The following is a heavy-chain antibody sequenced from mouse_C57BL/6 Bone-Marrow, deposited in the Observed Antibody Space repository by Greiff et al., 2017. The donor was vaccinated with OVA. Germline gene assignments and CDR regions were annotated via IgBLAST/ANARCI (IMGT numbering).Heavy chain of an antibody. CDR2: IDPENGDT. V-gene: IGHV14-4*01. CDR3: TNRCEGAY. Sequence: VQLQQSGAELVRPGASVKLSCTASGFNIKDDYMHWVKQRPEQGLEWIGWIDPENGDTEYASKFQGKATITADPSSNTAYLQLNSLTSENTAVYYCTNRCEGAYWGQGTLVTVSA. CDR1: GFNIKDDY. J-gene: IGHJ3*01.